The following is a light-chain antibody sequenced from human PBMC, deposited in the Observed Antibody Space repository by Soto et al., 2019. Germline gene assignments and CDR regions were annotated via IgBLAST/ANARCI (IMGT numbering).Light chain of an antibody. Sequence: QSFLAQPASGSGSPGQSITISCTGTTSYVGTYNYVSWNQHHPGKAPKLIIYEVSNRPSGDSNCFSGSESGRTTSLTPSGLQAKDEADYDCASYTRDTALVFGTETKGTV. CDR3: ASYTRDTALV. J-gene: IGLJ1*01. CDR2: EVS. V-gene: IGLV2-14*01. CDR1: TSYVGTYNY.